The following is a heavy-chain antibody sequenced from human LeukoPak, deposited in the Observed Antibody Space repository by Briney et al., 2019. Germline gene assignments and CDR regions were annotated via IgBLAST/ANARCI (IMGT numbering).Heavy chain of an antibody. Sequence: PGGSLRLSCAASGFTVSSNYMSWVRQAPGKGLEWVSAINGSGGSTYYADSVKGRFTISRDNSKNTLYLQMNSLRAEDTAVYYCAKVLWFGELSPYDAFDIWGQGTMVTVSS. CDR3: AKVLWFGELSPYDAFDI. V-gene: IGHV3-23*01. CDR2: INGSGGST. J-gene: IGHJ3*02. D-gene: IGHD3-10*01. CDR1: GFTVSSNY.